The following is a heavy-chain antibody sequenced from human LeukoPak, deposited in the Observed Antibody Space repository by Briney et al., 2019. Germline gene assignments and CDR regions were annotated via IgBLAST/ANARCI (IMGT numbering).Heavy chain of an antibody. CDR2: INPSGGST. Sequence: ASVKVSCKASGYTFTSYYTHWVRQAPGQGLEWMGIINPSGGSTSYAQKFQGRVTMTRDTSTSTVYMELSSLRSEDTAVYYCAFMVRGVASFDYWGQGTLVTVSS. D-gene: IGHD3-10*01. J-gene: IGHJ4*02. CDR3: AFMVRGVASFDY. CDR1: GYTFTSYY. V-gene: IGHV1-46*01.